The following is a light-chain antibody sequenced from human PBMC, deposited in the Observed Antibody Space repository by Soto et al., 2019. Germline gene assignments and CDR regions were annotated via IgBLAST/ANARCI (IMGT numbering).Light chain of an antibody. V-gene: IGKV3-15*01. Sequence: EIVMTQSPATLSVSPGERATLSCRASQSVSRNLAWYQQKPGQAPRLLIYAASTRATGIPARFSGSGSGTDFTLTISSLQSEDFAVYYCQQYNNWPMYTFGQGTKLEIK. J-gene: IGKJ2*01. CDR3: QQYNNWPMYT. CDR2: AAS. CDR1: QSVSRN.